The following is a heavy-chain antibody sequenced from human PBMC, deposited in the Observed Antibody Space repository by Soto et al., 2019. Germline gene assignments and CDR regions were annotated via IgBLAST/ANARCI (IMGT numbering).Heavy chain of an antibody. CDR2: IKSKTDGGTT. J-gene: IGHJ6*02. D-gene: IGHD3-10*01. Sequence: GGSLRLSCAASGFTFSNAWMSWVRQAPGKGLEWVGRIKSKTDGGTTDYAAPVKGRFTISRDDSKNTLYLQMNSLKTEDTAVYYCTTTHYPHYYYYGMDVWGQGTTVTAP. CDR3: TTTHYPHYYYYGMDV. CDR1: GFTFSNAW. V-gene: IGHV3-15*01.